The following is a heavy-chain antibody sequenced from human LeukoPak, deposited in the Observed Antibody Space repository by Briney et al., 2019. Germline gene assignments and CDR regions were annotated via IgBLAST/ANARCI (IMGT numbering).Heavy chain of an antibody. V-gene: IGHV1-2*02. D-gene: IGHD6-13*01. CDR2: INPDSGDS. J-gene: IGHJ5*02. Sequence: ASVNVSCKASGYTFTNFYTHGVRQARAQGREWRGWINPDSGDSNSTQHFQGRVTMTRDTSISTAYMELSGLRSDDTAVYYCARGTSNWSTRFPSWGQGTLVTVSS. CDR3: ARGTSNWSTRFPS. CDR1: GYTFTNFY.